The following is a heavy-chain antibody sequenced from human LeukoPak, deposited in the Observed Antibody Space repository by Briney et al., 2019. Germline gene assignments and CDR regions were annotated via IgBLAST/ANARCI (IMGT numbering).Heavy chain of an antibody. D-gene: IGHD5-24*01. Sequence: GESLKISCEGSGYTFTRYWIAWVRQMPGKGLEWMGIIYPGDSDTRYSPSFQGQVTISADKSISTAYLQWSSLKASDTAMYYCARQKDGYNLYYFDYWGQGTLVTVSS. CDR2: IYPGDSDT. CDR3: ARQKDGYNLYYFDY. CDR1: GYTFTRYW. J-gene: IGHJ4*02. V-gene: IGHV5-51*01.